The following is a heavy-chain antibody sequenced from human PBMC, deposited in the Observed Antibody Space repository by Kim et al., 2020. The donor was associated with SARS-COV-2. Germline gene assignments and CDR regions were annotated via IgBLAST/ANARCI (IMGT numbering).Heavy chain of an antibody. CDR3: ARDAGGGSYYWAGDDAFDI. J-gene: IGHJ3*02. CDR2: IYYSGST. Sequence: SETLSLTCTVSGGSVSSGSYYWSWIRQPPGKGLEWIGYIYYSGSTNYNPSLKSRVTISVDTSKNQFSLKLSSVTAADTAVYYCARDAGGGSYYWAGDDAFDIWGQGTMVTVSS. V-gene: IGHV4-61*01. D-gene: IGHD1-26*01. CDR1: GGSVSSGSYY.